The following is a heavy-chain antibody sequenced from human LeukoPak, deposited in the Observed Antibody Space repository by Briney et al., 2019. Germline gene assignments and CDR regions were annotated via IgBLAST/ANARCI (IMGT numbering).Heavy chain of an antibody. CDR2: IWYDGSNK. D-gene: IGHD1-26*01. CDR3: ARGSSVGATVEAFEI. CDR1: GFTFSSYG. V-gene: IGHV3-33*01. J-gene: IGHJ3*02. Sequence: GGSLRLSCAASGFTFSSYGMHWVRQAPGKGLEWVAVIWYDGSNKYHADSVKGQFTISRDNSKNTLYLEMNSLRAEDTAVYYCARGSSVGATVEAFEIWGQGTMVTVSS.